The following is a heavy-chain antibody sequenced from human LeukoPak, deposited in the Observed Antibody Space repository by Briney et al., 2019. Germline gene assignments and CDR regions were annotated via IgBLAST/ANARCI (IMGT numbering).Heavy chain of an antibody. Sequence: GGSLRLSCAASGFTFSSNGMHWVRQAPGKGLEWVAVIWYDGSNEKYADSVKGRFTISRDNSKNTLYLQMNNLRAEDTAVYYCANFQSEYPRWGQGTMVTVSS. CDR2: IWYDGSNE. J-gene: IGHJ3*01. CDR3: ANFQSEYPR. V-gene: IGHV3-33*06. CDR1: GFTFSSNG. D-gene: IGHD2-2*01.